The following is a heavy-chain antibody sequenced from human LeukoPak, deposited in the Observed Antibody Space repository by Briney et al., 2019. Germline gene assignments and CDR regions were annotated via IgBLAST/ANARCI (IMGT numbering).Heavy chain of an antibody. CDR2: ISSSGSTI. CDR1: GFTFSSYE. Sequence: GGSLRLSCAASGFTFSSYEMNWVRQAPGKGLEWVSYISSSGSTIYYADSVKGRFTISRDNSKNTLYLQMNSLRAEDTAVYYCAKDSYGGDYWGQGTLVTVSS. D-gene: IGHD3-10*01. V-gene: IGHV3-48*03. CDR3: AKDSYGGDY. J-gene: IGHJ4*02.